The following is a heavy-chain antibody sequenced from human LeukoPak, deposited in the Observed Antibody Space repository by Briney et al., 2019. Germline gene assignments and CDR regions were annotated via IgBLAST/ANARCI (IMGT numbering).Heavy chain of an antibody. D-gene: IGHD3-22*01. V-gene: IGHV3-48*04. CDR2: ISNTGSVI. J-gene: IGHJ4*02. CDR1: GSTFSSHT. CDR3: ARGITMIVVVLEY. Sequence: GGSLRLSCAASGSTFSSHTMNWVRQAPGKGLEWISYISNTGSVIYYADSVKGRFTISRDNAKNSLYLQMNSLRAEDTAVYYCARGITMIVVVLEYWGQGTLVTVSS.